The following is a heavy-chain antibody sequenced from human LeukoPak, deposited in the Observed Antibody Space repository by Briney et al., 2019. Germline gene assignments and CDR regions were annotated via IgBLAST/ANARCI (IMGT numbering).Heavy chain of an antibody. CDR3: ASGKKGGTKFDY. CDR1: GGTFSSYA. J-gene: IGHJ4*02. V-gene: IGHV1-69*05. Sequence: SVKVSCKASGGTFSSYAISWVRQAPGQGLEWMGGIIPIFGTANYAQKFQGRVTITTDESTSTAYMELSSLRSEDTAVYYCASGKKGGTKFDYWGQGTLVTVSS. D-gene: IGHD1-7*01. CDR2: IIPIFGTA.